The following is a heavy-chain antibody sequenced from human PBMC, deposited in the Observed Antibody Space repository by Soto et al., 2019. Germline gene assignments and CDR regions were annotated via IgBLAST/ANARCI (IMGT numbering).Heavy chain of an antibody. CDR1: GGTFSSYA. CDR3: ARHPRGEFSRGWLNHLAFDL. Sequence: QVQLVQSGAEVKKPGSSVKVSCKASGGTFSSYAISWVRQAPGQGLEWMGGIIPIFGTANYAQKFKGRVTITADESTSAAYRELNSLRLEDMAVYFSARHPRGEFSRGWLNHLAFDLWGQGTLVTVSS. J-gene: IGHJ4*02. V-gene: IGHV1-69*01. CDR2: IIPIFGTA. D-gene: IGHD6-19*01.